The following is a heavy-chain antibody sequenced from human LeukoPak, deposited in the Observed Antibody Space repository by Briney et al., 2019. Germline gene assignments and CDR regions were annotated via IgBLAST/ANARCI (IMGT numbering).Heavy chain of an antibody. V-gene: IGHV3-48*02. J-gene: IGHJ4*02. CDR2: ISSSSSTI. CDR1: GFTFSSYS. CDR3: APHRDGSYPFDF. D-gene: IGHD1-26*01. Sequence: GGSLRLSCAASGFTFSSYSMNWVRQAPGKGLEWVSYISSSSSTIYYADSVKGRFTISRDSAKDSLYLQMNSLRDEDTAVYYCAPHRDGSYPFDFWGQGTLVTVSS.